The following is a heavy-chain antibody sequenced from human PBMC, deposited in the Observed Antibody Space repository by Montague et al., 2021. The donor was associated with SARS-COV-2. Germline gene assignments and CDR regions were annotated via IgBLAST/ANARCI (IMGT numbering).Heavy chain of an antibody. CDR2: IHFTGTT. D-gene: IGHD5-12*01. CDR1: DASISTSNY. J-gene: IGHJ4*02. Sequence: SETLSLTCSVSDASISTSNYWGWLRQTPGKGLEWIASIHFTGTTYYKPSLKSRVTISVDTPKNQFSLKLTSLTAADTAIYFCARGRNDGYGRFFDYWGQGTLVTVSS. V-gene: IGHV4-39*07. CDR3: ARGRNDGYGRFFDY.